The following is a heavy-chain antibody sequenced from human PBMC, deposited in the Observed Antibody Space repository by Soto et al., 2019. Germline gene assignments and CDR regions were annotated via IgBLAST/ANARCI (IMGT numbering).Heavy chain of an antibody. CDR1: GYGFTTYY. D-gene: IGHD1-26*01. CDR3: ARGISGTYTALDF. Sequence: ASVKVSCKASGYGFTTYYLHWVRQAPGQGLEWMGMINPNGGATSYAQKFQGRVSMTTDMSTSTVFMDLSSLRFDDTAVYYCARGISGTYTALDFWGQGALVTVYS. V-gene: IGHV1-46*01. CDR2: INPNGGAT. J-gene: IGHJ4*02.